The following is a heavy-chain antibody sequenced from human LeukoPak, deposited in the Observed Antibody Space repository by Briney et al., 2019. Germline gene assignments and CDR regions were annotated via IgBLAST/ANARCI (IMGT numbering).Heavy chain of an antibody. Sequence: ASVKVSCKASGYTFTRYGITWVRQAPGQGLEWMGWISVYNGNTNYAQKLQGGVTMTTDTSTSTAYMELRSLRSDDTAVYYCARDNSATSDCSSTSCFHFDYWGQGTLVTVSS. J-gene: IGHJ4*02. D-gene: IGHD2-2*01. CDR2: ISVYNGNT. V-gene: IGHV1-18*01. CDR3: ARDNSATSDCSSTSCFHFDY. CDR1: GYTFTRYG.